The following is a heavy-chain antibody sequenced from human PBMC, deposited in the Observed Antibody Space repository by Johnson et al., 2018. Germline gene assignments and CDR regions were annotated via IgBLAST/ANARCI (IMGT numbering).Heavy chain of an antibody. CDR1: GFTFSTYA. CDR2: ISYDGSNK. J-gene: IGHJ4*02. Sequence: EQLVESGGGVVQPGRTLRLSCTASGFTFSTYAIHWVRQAPGKGREWVAVISYDGSNKNYADSVKGRFTISRDNSKNTLYLQMNSLRAEDTAVYYCARALEGFHYWGQGTLVTVSS. CDR3: ARALEGFHY. V-gene: IGHV3-30*03.